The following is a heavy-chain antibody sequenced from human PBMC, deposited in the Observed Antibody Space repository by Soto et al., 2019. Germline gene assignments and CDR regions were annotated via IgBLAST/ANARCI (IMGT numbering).Heavy chain of an antibody. CDR3: AKSWDYYDSSGYSDAFDI. J-gene: IGHJ3*02. D-gene: IGHD3-22*01. CDR1: GFTFSSYA. Sequence: EVQLLESGGGLVQPGGSLRLSCAASGFTFSSYAMSWVRQAPGKGLEWVSAISGSGGSTYYADSVKGRFTISRDNYKNTLYLQMNSLRAEDTAVYYCAKSWDYYDSSGYSDAFDIWGQGTMVNVSS. CDR2: ISGSGGST. V-gene: IGHV3-23*01.